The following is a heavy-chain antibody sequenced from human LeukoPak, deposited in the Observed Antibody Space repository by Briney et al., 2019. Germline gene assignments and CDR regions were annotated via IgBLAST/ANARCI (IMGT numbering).Heavy chain of an antibody. CDR2: ISRGGIS. CDR3: SKKGQADDDGKPD. D-gene: IGHD1-1*01. Sequence: GGSLRLSCAASGFTFSVYDMYWIRQSPGKGLECVSVISRGGISYYADSVKGRFTISRDNSKNTLCLQMNSLRAEDTAVYYCSKKGQADDDGKPDWGQGTLVTVSP. J-gene: IGHJ4*02. V-gene: IGHV3-23*01. CDR1: GFTFSVYD.